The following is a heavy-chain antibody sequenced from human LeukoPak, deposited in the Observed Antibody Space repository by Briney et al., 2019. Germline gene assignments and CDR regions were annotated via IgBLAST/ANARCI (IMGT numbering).Heavy chain of an antibody. J-gene: IGHJ4*02. D-gene: IGHD1-7*01. CDR2: INHSGST. CDR3: ARSTQYKYNWNYVFRGFDY. CDR1: GGSFSGYY. Sequence: SETLSLTCAVYGGSFSGYYWSWIRQPPGKGLEWIGEINHSGSTNYNPSLKSRVTISVDTSKNQFSLKLSSVTAADTAVYYCARSTQYKYNWNYVFRGFDYWGQGTLVTVSS. V-gene: IGHV4-34*01.